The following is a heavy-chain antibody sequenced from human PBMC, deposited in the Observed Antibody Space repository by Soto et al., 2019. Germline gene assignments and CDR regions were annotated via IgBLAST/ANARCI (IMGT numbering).Heavy chain of an antibody. CDR1: GGSVSDDTYY. CDR2: IYYSGTS. D-gene: IGHD2-8*01. Sequence: QLQLQESGPGLVKPSETLSLTCTVSGGSVSDDTYYWGWIRQPPGKGLEWIGSIYYSGTSSYNPSLESRVTMSVDTSKKQLSLRLRSVTATDTSVYYCARLHCTNPGSVPLDPWGHGTLVIVSS. V-gene: IGHV4-39*01. CDR3: ARLHCTNPGSVPLDP. J-gene: IGHJ5*02.